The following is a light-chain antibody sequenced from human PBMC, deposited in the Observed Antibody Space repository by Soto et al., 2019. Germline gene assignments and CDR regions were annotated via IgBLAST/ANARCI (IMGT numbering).Light chain of an antibody. Sequence: EIVLTQSPATLSLSPGERATLSCTTSQSVGSFLAWYQQKPGQAPRLLIYDASNRATGIPARFSGSGSGTDFTLTISSLEPEDFAVYYCQQRSNWPYTFGQGTKLEIK. V-gene: IGKV3-11*01. J-gene: IGKJ2*01. CDR1: QSVGSF. CDR3: QQRSNWPYT. CDR2: DAS.